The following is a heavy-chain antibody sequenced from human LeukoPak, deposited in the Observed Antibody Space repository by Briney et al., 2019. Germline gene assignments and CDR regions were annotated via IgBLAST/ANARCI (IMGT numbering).Heavy chain of an antibody. V-gene: IGHV3-49*03. CDR3: NRGRRGYSSGWSPRFFDY. Sequence: GGSLRLSCTASGFTFGVYAMSWFRQAPGKGLECVGFIRSKAYGGTTEYAASVKGRFTISRDDSKSIDYLQMNSLNTEETAVYYCNRGRRGYSSGWSPRFFDYWGQGTLVTVSS. D-gene: IGHD6-19*01. J-gene: IGHJ4*02. CDR1: GFTFGVYA. CDR2: IRSKAYGGTT.